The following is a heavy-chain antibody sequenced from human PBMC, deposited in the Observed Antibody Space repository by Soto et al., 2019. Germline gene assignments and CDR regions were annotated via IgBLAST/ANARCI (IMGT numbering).Heavy chain of an antibody. D-gene: IGHD1-26*01. V-gene: IGHV3-33*01. CDR3: ARGRVDGGELDL. Sequence: VQLVESGGGVVQPGRSLRLSCAASGFTFRTYGMYWVRQASGKGLEWVAVIWYDASNKYYADPVKGRFTISRDNSENTLYLEMNSLRAEDTAVYYCARGRVDGGELDLWGQGTLVTVSS. CDR2: IWYDASNK. J-gene: IGHJ4*02. CDR1: GFTFRTYG.